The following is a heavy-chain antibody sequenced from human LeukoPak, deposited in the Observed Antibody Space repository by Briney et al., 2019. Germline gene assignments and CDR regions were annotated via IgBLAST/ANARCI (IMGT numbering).Heavy chain of an antibody. V-gene: IGHV5-51*01. CDR2: INPGDSDP. CDR3: ARHGVGSSWFGFDF. CDR1: GYSFNTYW. D-gene: IGHD6-13*01. Sequence: GESLKISCQASGYSFNTYWIGWVSQMPGIGLEWMGIINPGDSDPRYSPSFQGRATISADRSISTAYLQWSSLKASDTAMYYCARHGVGSSWFGFDFWGQGTLVTVSS. J-gene: IGHJ4*02.